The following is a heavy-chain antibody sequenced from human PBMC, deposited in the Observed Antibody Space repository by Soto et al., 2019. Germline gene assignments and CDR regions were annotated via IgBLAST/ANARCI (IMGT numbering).Heavy chain of an antibody. CDR3: AREPPPGGNVLHYYYYGMDV. CDR2: ISSSGSTI. CDR1: GFTFSSYE. D-gene: IGHD2-15*01. J-gene: IGHJ6*02. Sequence: EVQLVESGGGLVQPGGSLRLSCAASGFTFSSYEMNWVRQAPGKGLEWVSYISSSGSTIYYADSVKGPFTISRDNAKNSLYLQMNSLRAEDTAVYYCAREPPPGGNVLHYYYYGMDVWGQGTTVTVSS. V-gene: IGHV3-48*03.